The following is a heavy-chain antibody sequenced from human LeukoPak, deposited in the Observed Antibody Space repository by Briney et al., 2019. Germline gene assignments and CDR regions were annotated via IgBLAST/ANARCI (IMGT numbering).Heavy chain of an antibody. D-gene: IGHD6-13*01. CDR2: INHSGST. V-gene: IGHV4-34*01. CDR1: GGSFSGYY. CDR3: ARFLPSSSWYRPNWFDP. Sequence: SETLSLTCAVYGGSFSGYYWSWIRQPPGKGLEWIGEINHSGSTNYNPSFKSRVTISVDTSKNQFSLKLSSVTAADTAVYYCARFLPSSSWYRPNWFDPWGQGTLVTVSS. J-gene: IGHJ5*02.